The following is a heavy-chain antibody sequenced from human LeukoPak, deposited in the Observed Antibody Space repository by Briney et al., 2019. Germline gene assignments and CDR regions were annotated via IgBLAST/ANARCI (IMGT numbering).Heavy chain of an antibody. CDR1: GGTFSSYA. CDR3: ASGNGGSDSYYYYYGMDV. CDR2: IIPILGIA. Sequence: EASVKVSCKASGGTFSSYAISWVRQAPGQGLEWMGRIIPILGIANYAQKFQGRVTITADKSTSTAYMELSSLRSEDTAVYCCASGNGGSDSYYYYYGMDVWGQGTTVTVSS. D-gene: IGHD1-26*01. V-gene: IGHV1-69*04. J-gene: IGHJ6*02.